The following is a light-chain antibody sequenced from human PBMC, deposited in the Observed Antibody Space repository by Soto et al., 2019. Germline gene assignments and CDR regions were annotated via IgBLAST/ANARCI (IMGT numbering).Light chain of an antibody. CDR1: QSVSSSS. V-gene: IGKV3-20*01. CDR2: GTS. CDR3: QRYGSSPLIT. Sequence: ETVLSQYPGTLSLSPGERATLSCRDIQSVSSSSLAWYQQRPGQAPRLLIYGTSSRATGIPDRFSGSGSGIDFTLTISRLEPEDFAVYFCQRYGSSPLITFGQGTRLEIK. J-gene: IGKJ5*01.